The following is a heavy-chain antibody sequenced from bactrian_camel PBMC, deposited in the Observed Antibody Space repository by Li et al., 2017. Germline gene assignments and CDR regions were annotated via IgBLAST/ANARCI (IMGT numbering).Heavy chain of an antibody. J-gene: IGHJ4*01. D-gene: IGHD1*01. CDR2: IYADGSRI. CDR1: GFTFSDYY. Sequence: HVQLVESGGGLVQPGGSLRLSCVGSGFTFSDYYMSWVRQAPGQHLQWVSSIYADGSRIDYHWSVKGRFTISRDNAKNTVYLQMNSLQSEDTALYYCAKGLYSTADAVGHRVRGQGTQVTV. V-gene: IGHV3-2*01.